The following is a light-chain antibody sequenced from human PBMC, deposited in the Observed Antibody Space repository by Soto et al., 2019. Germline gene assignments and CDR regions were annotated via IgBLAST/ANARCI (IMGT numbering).Light chain of an antibody. CDR2: GAS. V-gene: IGKV1-39*01. Sequence: DIQMTQSPSTLSASVGDRVTITCRTSQSNSTSLNWYQQKAGKAPKLLIYGASTLQSGVPLRFSGSGSGTDFTLTISSLQREDFATYYCQESYSFLWGTCGQGTKVDIK. CDR1: QSNSTS. CDR3: QESYSFLWGT. J-gene: IGKJ1*01.